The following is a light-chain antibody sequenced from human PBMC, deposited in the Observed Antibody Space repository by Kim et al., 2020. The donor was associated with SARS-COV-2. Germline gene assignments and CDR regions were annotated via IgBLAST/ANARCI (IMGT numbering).Light chain of an antibody. V-gene: IGLV2-23*02. J-gene: IGLJ3*02. CDR1: LSDVGTFSL. Sequence: GQSITISCSGTLSDVGTFSLISWYQQQPGKAPRLIMFDISHRPSGISGRFSGSKSGNTASLTISNLHPDDEADYFCCSFTMNVTWVFGGGTQLTVL. CDR3: CSFTMNVTWV. CDR2: DIS.